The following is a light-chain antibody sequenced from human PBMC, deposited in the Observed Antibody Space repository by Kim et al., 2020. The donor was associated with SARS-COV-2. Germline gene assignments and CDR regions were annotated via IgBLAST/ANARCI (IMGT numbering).Light chain of an antibody. V-gene: IGKV3-20*01. J-gene: IGKJ5*01. CDR3: QQYGSSSIT. Sequence: SPGENAPPSCQARQGCCHRFLALYPQKPGQAPRLLLYCASREATGIPGQVRGNGSWNDFPLPISRLEPEDFAVYYCQQYGSSSITFGQGTRLEIK. CDR2: CAS. CDR1: QGCCHRF.